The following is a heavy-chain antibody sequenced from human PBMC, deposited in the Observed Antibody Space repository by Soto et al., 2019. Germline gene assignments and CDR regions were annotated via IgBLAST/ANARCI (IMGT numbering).Heavy chain of an antibody. CDR3: AREAGSGNPDWYCNL. CDR1: GGSISSGGYS. Sequence: QLQLQESGAGLVKPSQTLSLTCAVSGGSISSGGYSWSWIRQPPGKGLEWIGYIFPSGSTYYNPSLKSRVTISVDTSKNQFSLKMSSVTAADTAVYYCAREAGSGNPDWYCNLWGRGTMVTVSS. V-gene: IGHV4-30-2*01. D-gene: IGHD1-26*01. CDR2: IFPSGST. J-gene: IGHJ2*01.